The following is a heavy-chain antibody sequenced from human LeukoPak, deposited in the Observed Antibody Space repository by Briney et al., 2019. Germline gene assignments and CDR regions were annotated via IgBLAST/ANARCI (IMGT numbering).Heavy chain of an antibody. D-gene: IGHD6-19*01. V-gene: IGHV1-46*01. Sequence: GASVKVSCKASGYTFTGYYMHWVRQAPGQGLEWMGIINPSGGSTSYAQKFQGRVTMTRDMSTSTVYMELSSLRSEDTAVYYCARVGAVAGHFDYWGQGTLVTVSS. CDR2: INPSGGST. CDR3: ARVGAVAGHFDY. J-gene: IGHJ4*02. CDR1: GYTFTGYY.